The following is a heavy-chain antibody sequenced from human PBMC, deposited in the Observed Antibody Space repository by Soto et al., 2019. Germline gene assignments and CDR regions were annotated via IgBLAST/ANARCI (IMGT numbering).Heavy chain of an antibody. V-gene: IGHV4-39*01. D-gene: IGHD6-13*01. CDR3: ARISDWIAAAGTNYYYGMDV. CDR2: IYSSGST. Sequence: SETLHLTCTVSGGSISSSSYYWGWIRQPPGKGLGWIGSIYSSGSTYYNPSLKSQVTISVDTSKNQFSLKLSSVTAADTALYYCARISDWIAAAGTNYYYGMDVWGKGTTVTVSS. CDR1: GGSISSSSYY. J-gene: IGHJ6*04.